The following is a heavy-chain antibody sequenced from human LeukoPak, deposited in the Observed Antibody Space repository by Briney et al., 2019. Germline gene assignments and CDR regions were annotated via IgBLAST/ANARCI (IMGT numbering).Heavy chain of an antibody. CDR3: ARRANYGDSTWHRYYYYYYMDV. CDR1: RYTFTGSY. Sequence: ASVKVSCKASRYTFTGSYMHWVRQAPGQGLEWMGWINPNSGGTNYAQKFQGRVTMTRDTSISTAYMELSRLRSDDTAVYYCARRANYGDSTWHRYYYYYYMDVWGKGTTVTVSS. CDR2: INPNSGGT. J-gene: IGHJ6*03. D-gene: IGHD4-17*01. V-gene: IGHV1-2*02.